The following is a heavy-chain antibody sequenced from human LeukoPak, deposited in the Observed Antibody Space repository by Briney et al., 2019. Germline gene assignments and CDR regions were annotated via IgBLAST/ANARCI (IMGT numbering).Heavy chain of an antibody. Sequence: TGGSLRLSCAASGFTFSSYGMHWVRQAPGKGLEWVAFIRYDGSNKYYADSVKGRFTISRDNSKNTLYLQMNSLRAEDTAVYYCAKAIAAAGTLVDPSDYWGQGTLVAVSS. D-gene: IGHD6-13*01. CDR2: IRYDGSNK. CDR3: AKAIAAAGTLVDPSDY. CDR1: GFTFSSYG. J-gene: IGHJ4*02. V-gene: IGHV3-30*02.